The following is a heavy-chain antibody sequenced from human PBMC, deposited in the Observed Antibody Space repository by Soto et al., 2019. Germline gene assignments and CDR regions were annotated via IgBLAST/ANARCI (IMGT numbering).Heavy chain of an antibody. Sequence: SETLSLTCTVSGGSISSYYWSWIRQPPGKGLEWIGFIYYSGSTNYNPSLKSRVTISVDTSKNQFSLKLSSVTAADTAVYYCAKVPYYYDSSGPARSGDYWGQGTLVTVSS. CDR2: IYYSGST. CDR3: AKVPYYYDSSGPARSGDY. J-gene: IGHJ4*02. CDR1: GGSISSYY. V-gene: IGHV4-59*08. D-gene: IGHD3-22*01.